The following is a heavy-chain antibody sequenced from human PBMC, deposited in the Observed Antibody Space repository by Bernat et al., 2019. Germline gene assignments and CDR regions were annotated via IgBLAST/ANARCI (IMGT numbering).Heavy chain of an antibody. CDR3: AREGWSTLAAAGTGADY. Sequence: QVQLVESGGRVVQPGTSLRLSCEASGFIFSSYGMHWVRQAPVKGLEWVGVIWWDASNTHYSDAVRGRFIISRDDSKNTLFLQMNSLRGDDTAIYYCAREGWSTLAAAGTGADYWGQGTLVSVSS. CDR1: GFIFSSYG. D-gene: IGHD6-13*01. CDR2: IWWDASNT. J-gene: IGHJ4*02. V-gene: IGHV3-33*01.